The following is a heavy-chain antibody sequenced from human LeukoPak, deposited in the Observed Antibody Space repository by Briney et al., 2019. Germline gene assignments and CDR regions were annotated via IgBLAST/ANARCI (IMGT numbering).Heavy chain of an antibody. CDR1: GYTPTELS. Sequence: ASVKVSSKVSGYTPTELSMHWVRQAPGKGLEWMGGFDPEDGETIYAQKLQGRVTMTEDTSTDTAYMELSSLRSEDTAVYYCASADDSSGYYLRALDYWGQGTLVTVSS. D-gene: IGHD3-22*01. CDR2: FDPEDGET. V-gene: IGHV1-24*01. CDR3: ASADDSSGYYLRALDY. J-gene: IGHJ4*02.